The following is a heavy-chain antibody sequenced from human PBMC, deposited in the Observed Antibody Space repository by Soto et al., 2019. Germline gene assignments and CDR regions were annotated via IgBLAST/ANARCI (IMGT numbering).Heavy chain of an antibody. Sequence: SETLSLTCAVYGGSFSGYYWSWIRQPPGKGLEWIGEINHSGSTNYNPSLKSRVTISVDTSKNQFSLKLSSVTAADTAVYYCARSVVVVAATSDYMDVWGKGTTVTVSS. CDR3: ARSVVVVAATSDYMDV. J-gene: IGHJ6*03. CDR2: INHSGST. CDR1: GGSFSGYY. D-gene: IGHD2-15*01. V-gene: IGHV4-34*01.